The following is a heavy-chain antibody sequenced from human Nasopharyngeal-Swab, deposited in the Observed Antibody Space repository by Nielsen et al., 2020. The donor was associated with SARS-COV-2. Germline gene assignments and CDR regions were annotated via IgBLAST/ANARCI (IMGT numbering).Heavy chain of an antibody. J-gene: IGHJ6*03. V-gene: IGHV1-18*01. CDR1: GYTFTSYG. CDR2: ISAYNGNT. CDR3: ARALWVGYDILTGYYGGAYYYYYMDV. Sequence: ASVKVSCKASGYTFTSYGISWVRQAPGQGLEWMGWISAYNGNTNYAQKFQGRVTITADKSTSTAYMELSSLRSEDTAVYYCARALWVGYDILTGYYGGAYYYYYMDVWGKGTTVTVSS. D-gene: IGHD3-9*01.